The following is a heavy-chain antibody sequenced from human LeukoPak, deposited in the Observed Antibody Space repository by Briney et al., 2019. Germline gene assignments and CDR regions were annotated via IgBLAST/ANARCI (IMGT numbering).Heavy chain of an antibody. J-gene: IGHJ5*02. CDR2: INHSGST. D-gene: IGHD3-10*01. V-gene: IGHV4-34*01. CDR1: GGSFSGYY. Sequence: ETLSLTCAVYGGSFSGYYWSWIRQPPGKGLEWIGEINHSGSTNYNPSLKSRVTISVDTSKNQFSLKLSSVTAADTAVYYCARHEFVLLWFGESYNWFDPGAREPWSPSPQ. CDR3: ARHEFVLLWFGESYNWFDP.